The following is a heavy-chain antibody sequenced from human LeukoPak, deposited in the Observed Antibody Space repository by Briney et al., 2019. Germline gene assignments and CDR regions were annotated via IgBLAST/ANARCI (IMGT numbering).Heavy chain of an antibody. J-gene: IGHJ4*02. V-gene: IGHV3-15*01. CDR3: TTRRQDGW. CDR2: IKSKSDGGTI. CDR1: GFTFSDAW. Sequence: GGSLRLSCVGSGFTFSDAWMSWVRQAPGKGLEWVGRIKSKSDGGTIDYAAPVKGRSTISRDDSRNTLYLQMNSLKTEDTAVYYCTTRRQDGWWGQGTLVTVS. D-gene: IGHD2-15*01.